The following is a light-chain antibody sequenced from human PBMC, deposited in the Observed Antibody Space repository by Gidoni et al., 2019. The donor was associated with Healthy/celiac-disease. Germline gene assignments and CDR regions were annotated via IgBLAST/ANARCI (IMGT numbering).Light chain of an antibody. CDR1: QSISSY. CDR2: APS. Sequence: IQMTQSPSSLSASVGDRVTITCRASQSISSYLTWYQQQPGKAPKLLIYAPSSVQSVVPSRFSGSGCGTDFTLTSSLLQPEDFATYYWQQCYSTPLFGGGTKVEIK. CDR3: QQCYSTPL. J-gene: IGKJ4*01. V-gene: IGKV1-39*01.